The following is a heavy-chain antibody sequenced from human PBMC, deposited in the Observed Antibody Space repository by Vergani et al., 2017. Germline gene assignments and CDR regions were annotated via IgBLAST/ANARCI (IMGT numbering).Heavy chain of an antibody. J-gene: IGHJ6*03. CDR2: IIPIFGTA. V-gene: IGHV1-69*01. CDR3: ARDLEMATITHYYYYMDV. CDR1: GGTFSSYA. Sequence: QVQLVQSGAEVKKPGSSVKVSCKASGGTFSSYAISWVRQAPGQGLEWMGGIIPIFGTANYAQEFQGRVTITADESTSTAYMELSSLRSEDTAVYYCARDLEMATITHYYYYMDVWGKGTTVTVSS. D-gene: IGHD5-24*01.